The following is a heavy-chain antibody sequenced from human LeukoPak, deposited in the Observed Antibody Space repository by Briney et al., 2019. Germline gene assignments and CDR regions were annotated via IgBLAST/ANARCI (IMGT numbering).Heavy chain of an antibody. CDR2: IYSGGST. V-gene: IGHV3-53*01. CDR3: ARQRDYYYGMDV. Sequence: GRSLRLSCAASGFTVSSNYMSWVRQAPGKGLEWVSVIYSGGSTYYADSVKGRFTISRDNSKNTLYLQMNSLRAEDTAVYYCARQRDYYYGMDVWGKGTTVTVSS. D-gene: IGHD6-25*01. CDR1: GFTVSSNY. J-gene: IGHJ6*04.